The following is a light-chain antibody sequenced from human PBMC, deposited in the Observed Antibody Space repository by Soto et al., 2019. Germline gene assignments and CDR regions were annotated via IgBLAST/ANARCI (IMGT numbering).Light chain of an antibody. CDR2: DVN. Sequence: QSVLTQPASVSGSPGQSITISCTGTSSDVGDYNYVSWYQQHPGKAPKLMIYDVNNRPSGVSNRFSGSKSGNTASLTISGLQAEDEADYFCSSYTSTGTLVVLGGATKLTVL. V-gene: IGLV2-14*03. CDR1: SSDVGDYNY. CDR3: SSYTSTGTLVV. J-gene: IGLJ2*01.